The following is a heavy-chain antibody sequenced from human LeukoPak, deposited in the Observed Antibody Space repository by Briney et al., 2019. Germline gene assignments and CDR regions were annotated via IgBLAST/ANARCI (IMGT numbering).Heavy chain of an antibody. V-gene: IGHV4-39*01. Sequence: SETLSLTCTVSGGSISSSSYYWGWIRQPPGKGLEWIGSIYYSGSTYYNPSLKSRVTISVDTSKNQFSLKLSSVTAADTAVYYCARHREMTTVIHWFDPWGQGTLVTVSS. D-gene: IGHD4-17*01. CDR2: IYYSGST. CDR1: GGSISSSSYY. CDR3: ARHREMTTVIHWFDP. J-gene: IGHJ5*02.